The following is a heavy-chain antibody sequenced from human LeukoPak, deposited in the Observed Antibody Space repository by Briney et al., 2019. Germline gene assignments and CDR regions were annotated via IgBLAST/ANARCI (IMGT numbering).Heavy chain of an antibody. CDR2: IYYSGST. CDR3: ARRGWYRNYYFDY. CDR1: GGSISSYY. V-gene: IGHV4-59*08. Sequence: PSETLSLTCTVSGGSISSYYWSWIRQPPGKGLEWIGYIYYSGSTNYNPSLKSRVTISVDTSKNQFSLKLSSVTAADTAVYYCARRGWYRNYYFDYWGQGTLVTVSS. J-gene: IGHJ4*02. D-gene: IGHD6-19*01.